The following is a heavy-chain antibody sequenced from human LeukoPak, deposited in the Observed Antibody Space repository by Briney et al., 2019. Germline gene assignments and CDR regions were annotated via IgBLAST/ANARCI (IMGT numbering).Heavy chain of an antibody. CDR3: AKQEIGTTWSVGY. D-gene: IGHD1-7*01. V-gene: IGHV3-30*18. J-gene: IGHJ4*02. CDR1: GFTFSGYG. Sequence: GSSLSLSCAASGFTFSGYGMHWVRQAPGKGLEWVAVISFDASLEYYADSVKGRFTISRDNSKNTLYLQMNSLKPEDTAVYYCAKQEIGTTWSVGYWGQGTLVTVSS. CDR2: ISFDASLE.